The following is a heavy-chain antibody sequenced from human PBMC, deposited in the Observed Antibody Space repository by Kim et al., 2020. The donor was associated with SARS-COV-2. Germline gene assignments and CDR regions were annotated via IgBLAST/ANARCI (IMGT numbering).Heavy chain of an antibody. J-gene: IGHJ5*02. D-gene: IGHD3-9*01. CDR3: ARHWKANYDILTGSVTFDP. CDR1: GGSISSSSYY. CDR2: IYYSGST. V-gene: IGHV4-39*01. Sequence: SETLSLTCTVSGGSISSSSYYWGWIRQPPGKGLEWIGSIYYSGSTYYNPSLKSRVTISVDTSKNQFSLKLSSVTAADTAVYYCARHWKANYDILTGSVTFDPWGQGTLVTVSS.